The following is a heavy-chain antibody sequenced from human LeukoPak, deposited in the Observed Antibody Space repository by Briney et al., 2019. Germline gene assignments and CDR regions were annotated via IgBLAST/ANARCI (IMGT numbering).Heavy chain of an antibody. CDR3: ARSSPVPDY. V-gene: IGHV4-4*08. CDR1: VGSINNNY. J-gene: IGHJ4*02. CDR2: VHTNGIT. Sequence: SETLSLTCSVSVGSINNNYWSWIRQPPGKGLEWIGYVHTNGITHYNPSLESRVTISVDMSKNQFSLKLTSVTAADTSVYYCARSSPVPDYWGQGVLVTVFS.